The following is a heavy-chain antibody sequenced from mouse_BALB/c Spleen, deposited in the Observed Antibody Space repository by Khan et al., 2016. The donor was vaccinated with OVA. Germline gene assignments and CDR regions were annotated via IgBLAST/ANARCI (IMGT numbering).Heavy chain of an antibody. V-gene: IGHV1-18*01. CDR2: VNPNNGGT. CDR1: GYSFTGYY. Sequence: EVQLQESGPDLVKPGASVKISCKASGYSFTGYYIHCVKQSYGKSLVWIGRVNPNNGGTNSNQKFKGKALLTVDKSSNTAYMEFRSLTSEDSAVYSCAIYHGYFDVWGAGTTVTVSS. CDR3: AIYHGYFDV. J-gene: IGHJ1*01. D-gene: IGHD1-1*01.